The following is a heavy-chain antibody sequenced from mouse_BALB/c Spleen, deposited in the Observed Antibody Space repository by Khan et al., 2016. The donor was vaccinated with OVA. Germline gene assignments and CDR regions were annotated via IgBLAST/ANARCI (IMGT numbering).Heavy chain of an antibody. CDR1: GYTFTSYY. CDR3: ARAGYGSFAY. Sequence: QVQLQQSGPELVKPGASVRISCKASGYTFTSYYIHWVKQRPGQGLDWIGCIYPGNDSPEFNERFKDKATLTTDTSSSTAYMQLSSLTSEDSAVFVWARAGYGSFAYWGQGTLVTVSA. CDR2: IYPGNDSP. V-gene: IGHV1S56*01. J-gene: IGHJ3*01. D-gene: IGHD2-2*01.